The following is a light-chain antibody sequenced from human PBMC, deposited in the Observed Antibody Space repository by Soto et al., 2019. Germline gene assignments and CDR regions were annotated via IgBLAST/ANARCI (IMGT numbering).Light chain of an antibody. CDR3: SSYTSSSTLV. J-gene: IGLJ1*01. CDR1: SSDIGSYNY. Sequence: QSVLTQPASVSGSPGQSITISCTGTSSDIGSYNYVSWYQQHPGKAPKLLIYEVSYRPSGVSNRFSGSKSGNTASLTISGLQAEDEGDYYCSSYTSSSTLVFGTGTKLTVL. CDR2: EVS. V-gene: IGLV2-14*01.